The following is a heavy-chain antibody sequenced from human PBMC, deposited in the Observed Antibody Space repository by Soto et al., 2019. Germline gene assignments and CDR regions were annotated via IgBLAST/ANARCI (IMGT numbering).Heavy chain of an antibody. CDR3: ARETATTTTMPRGWVDV. CDR1: GGSISSGDYY. J-gene: IGHJ6*02. D-gene: IGHD5-18*01. CDR2: IYYSGST. Sequence: SETLSLTCTVSGGSISSGDYYWSWIRQPPGKGLEWIGYIYYSGSTYYNPSLKSRVTISVDTSKNQFSLKLSSVTAADTAVYYCARETATTTTMPRGWVDVWGQGTTVTVSS. V-gene: IGHV4-30-4*01.